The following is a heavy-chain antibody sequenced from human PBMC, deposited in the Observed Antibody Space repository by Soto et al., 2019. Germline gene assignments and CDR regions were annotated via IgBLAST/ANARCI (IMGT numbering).Heavy chain of an antibody. CDR1: GFTFSSYA. CDR2: ISSNGGST. D-gene: IGHD5-12*01. Sequence: GGSLRLSCAASGFTFSSYAMSWVRQAPGKGLEYVSAISSNGGSTYYANSVKGRFTISRDNSKNTLYLQMGSLRAEDMAVYYCARDNVKGYSGYAVNWFDPWGQGTLVTVTS. J-gene: IGHJ5*02. V-gene: IGHV3-64*01. CDR3: ARDNVKGYSGYAVNWFDP.